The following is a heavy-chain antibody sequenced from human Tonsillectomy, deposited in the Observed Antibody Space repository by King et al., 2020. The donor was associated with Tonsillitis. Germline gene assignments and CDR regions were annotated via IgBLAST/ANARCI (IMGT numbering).Heavy chain of an antibody. J-gene: IGHJ4*02. CDR3: AHIAIDRAHDC. V-gene: IGHV2-5*02. CDR1: GFSLTTSGVG. CDR2: IYWDDDE. Sequence: ITLKESGPTLVKPTQTLTLTCTFSGFSLTTSGVGVGWVRQPPGKALEWLALIYWDDDERYSPSLKSRLTITKDNSKNQVVLTMTNMDPVDTATYYCAHIAIDRAHDCWGQGTLVTVSS. D-gene: IGHD1-14*01.